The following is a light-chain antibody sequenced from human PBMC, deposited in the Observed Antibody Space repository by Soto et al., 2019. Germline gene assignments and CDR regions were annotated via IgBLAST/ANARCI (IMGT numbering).Light chain of an antibody. J-gene: IGKJ2*01. Sequence: DIQMTQSPSTLYASVGDRVTITVRASQSVFIWVAWYQQKPGRAPKILIFDGMNLQNGVASRFTGDGSKTEFTLTINRLQADDSGTYYCQQYSGNSSTFGQGTELEI. CDR1: QSVFIW. CDR2: DGM. CDR3: QQYSGNSST. V-gene: IGKV1-5*01.